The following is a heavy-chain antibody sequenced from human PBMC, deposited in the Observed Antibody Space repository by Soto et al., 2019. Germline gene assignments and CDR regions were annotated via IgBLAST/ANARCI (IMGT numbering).Heavy chain of an antibody. J-gene: IGHJ6*02. Sequence: QVELRESGPGLVKPSETVFLTCNVSGASMRSYSWTWMRQSPGKGLEWLGNIFYTGDANLNPSLTSRLNISVDTAKNKFSLTLTSVTAAETAVYYCARDLGCCGMDVWGQGTTVTVSS. CDR2: IFYTGDA. CDR1: GASMRSYS. CDR3: ARDLGCCGMDV. D-gene: IGHD3-16*01. V-gene: IGHV4-59*01.